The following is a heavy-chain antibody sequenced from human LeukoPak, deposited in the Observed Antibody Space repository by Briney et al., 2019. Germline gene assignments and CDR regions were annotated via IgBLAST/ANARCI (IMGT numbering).Heavy chain of an antibody. CDR3: AMGVARKKGWFDP. CDR2: MNPNSGNT. V-gene: IGHV1-8*01. Sequence: EASVKVSCKASGYTFTSYDINWVRQATGQGLEWMGWMNPNSGNTGYAQKFQGRVTMTRNTSISTAYMELSSLRSEDTAVYYCAMGVARKKGWFDPWGQGTLVTVSS. CDR1: GYTFTSYD. J-gene: IGHJ5*02. D-gene: IGHD5-12*01.